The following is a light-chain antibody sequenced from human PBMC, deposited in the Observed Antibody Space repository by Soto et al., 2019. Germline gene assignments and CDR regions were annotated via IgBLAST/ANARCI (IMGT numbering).Light chain of an antibody. CDR1: QSVRSN. V-gene: IGKV3-15*01. J-gene: IGKJ1*01. CDR3: QQYNNWPPAWT. Sequence: EIVMTQSPATLSLSPGERATLSCRSFQSVRSNLAWYQQKTGQSPRLLIYGASTRATGIPARFSGSGSGTQFTLNISSLQSEDFAVYYCQQYNNWPPAWTFGQGTKVDI. CDR2: GAS.